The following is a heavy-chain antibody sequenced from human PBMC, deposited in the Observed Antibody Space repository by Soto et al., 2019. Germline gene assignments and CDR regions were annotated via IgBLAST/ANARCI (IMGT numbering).Heavy chain of an antibody. V-gene: IGHV3-30*18. D-gene: IGHD1-26*01. Sequence: QVQLVESGGGVVQPGRSLRLSCAASGFTFSSYGMHWVRQAPGKGLEWVAVISYDGSNKYYADSVKGRFTISRDNSKNTLYLQMNSLRAEDKAVYYCAKDWARWELRPYYGMDVWGQGTTVTVSS. CDR3: AKDWARWELRPYYGMDV. J-gene: IGHJ6*02. CDR2: ISYDGSNK. CDR1: GFTFSSYG.